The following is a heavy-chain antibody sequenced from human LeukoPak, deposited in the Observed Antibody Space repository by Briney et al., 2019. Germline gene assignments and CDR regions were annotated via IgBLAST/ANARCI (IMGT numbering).Heavy chain of an antibody. V-gene: IGHV4-59*01. Sequence: SETLSLTCTVSGVSISSYYWSWIRQPPGKGLEWIGYIYYSGSTNYNPSLMSRVTISVDTSKNQFSLKLSSVTAADTAVYYCARDMADIGPNWYFDLWGRGTLVTVSS. CDR1: GVSISSYY. J-gene: IGHJ2*01. CDR2: IYYSGST. D-gene: IGHD2-15*01. CDR3: ARDMADIGPNWYFDL.